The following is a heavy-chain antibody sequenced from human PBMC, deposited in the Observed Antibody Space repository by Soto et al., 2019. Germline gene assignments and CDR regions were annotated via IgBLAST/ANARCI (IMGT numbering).Heavy chain of an antibody. CDR3: ARGVKRNYDLCSRPDFAS. D-gene: IGHD3-3*01. V-gene: IGHV4-59*01. Sequence: PSETLSLSCTVSGGSISGYYWSWIRQPPGKGLEWIGYIYESGAINFDPSLKSRVTCSVDTSKSQFSLRLNSVTPADTAVYYCARGVKRNYDLCSRPDFASWGQGTLVTVSS. CDR2: IYESGAI. J-gene: IGHJ4*02. CDR1: GGSISGYY.